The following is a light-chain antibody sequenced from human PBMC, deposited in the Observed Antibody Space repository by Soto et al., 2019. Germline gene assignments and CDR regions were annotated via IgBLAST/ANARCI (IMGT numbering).Light chain of an antibody. J-gene: IGLJ1*01. CDR2: EVN. CDR3: SSYVSSSIPYV. CDR1: SSDVGRYNR. V-gene: IGLV2-18*02. Sequence: QSALTQPPSVSGSPGQSVIISCTGTSSDVGRYNRVSWYQQPPGTAPKLMIYEVNNRPSGVPDRFSGSKSGNTASLTISGLQAEDEADYYCSSYVSSSIPYVFGTGTKLTV.